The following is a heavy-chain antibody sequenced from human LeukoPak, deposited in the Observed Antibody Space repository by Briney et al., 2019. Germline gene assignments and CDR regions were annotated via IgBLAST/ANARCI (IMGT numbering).Heavy chain of an antibody. V-gene: IGHV3-20*04. J-gene: IGHJ4*02. D-gene: IGHD6-13*01. CDR1: GFTFDDYG. Sequence: PGGSLRLSCAASGFTFDDYGMSWVRQAPGRGLEWVSGINWNGGSTGYADSVKGRFTISRDNAKNSLYLQMNSLRAEGTALYYCARVHSSSWGGFDYWGQGTLVTVSS. CDR3: ARVHSSSWGGFDY. CDR2: INWNGGST.